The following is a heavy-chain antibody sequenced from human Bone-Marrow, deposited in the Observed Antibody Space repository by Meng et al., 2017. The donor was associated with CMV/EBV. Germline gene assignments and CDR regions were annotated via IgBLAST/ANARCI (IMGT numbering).Heavy chain of an antibody. V-gene: IGHV4-61*01. CDR2: IYYSGST. Sequence: GSLRLSCTVSGGSISSSSYYWSWIRQPPGKGLEWIGYIYYSGSTHYNPSLKSRVTISVDTSKHQFSLKLSSVTAADTAVYYCARSVVVVAAAPYYYYGMDVCGEGTTVTVSS. CDR1: GGSISSSSYY. J-gene: IGHJ6*04. D-gene: IGHD2-15*01. CDR3: ARSVVVVAAAPYYYYGMDV.